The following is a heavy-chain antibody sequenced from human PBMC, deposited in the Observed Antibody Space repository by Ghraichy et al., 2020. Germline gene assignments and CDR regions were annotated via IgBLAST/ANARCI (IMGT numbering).Heavy chain of an antibody. D-gene: IGHD4-23*01. CDR1: GFTLSGYS. CDR2: ITSSGRTI. CDR3: ARGSRVVRFFYYDGMDV. J-gene: IGHJ6*01. Sequence: GGSLRLSCVGSGFTLSGYSMNWVRQSPGKGLEWVSYITSSGRTISYADSVKGRFTISRDNAQNSLYLQMNSLRDEDTAVYYCARGSRVVRFFYYDGMDV. V-gene: IGHV3-48*02.